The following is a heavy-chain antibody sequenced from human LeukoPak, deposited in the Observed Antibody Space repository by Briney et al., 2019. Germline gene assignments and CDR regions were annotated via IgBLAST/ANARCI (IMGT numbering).Heavy chain of an antibody. D-gene: IGHD2-15*01. V-gene: IGHV4-59*08. CDR3: ARDRYCSGGSCYLGWFDP. J-gene: IGHJ5*02. CDR1: GGSISGYY. Sequence: PSETLSLTCTVSGGSISGYYWSWIRQPPGKGLEWIGFIYYSGSTNYNPSLKSRVTISVDTSKNQFSLKLSSVSAADTAVYYCARDRYCSGGSCYLGWFDPWGQGTLVTVSS. CDR2: IYYSGST.